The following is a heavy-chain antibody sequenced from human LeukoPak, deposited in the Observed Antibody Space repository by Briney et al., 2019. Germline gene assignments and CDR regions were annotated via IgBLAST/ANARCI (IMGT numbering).Heavy chain of an antibody. V-gene: IGHV3-49*04. Sequence: GRSLRLSCTASGFTFGDYAMSWVRQAPGKGLEWVGFIRSKAYGGTTEYAASVKGRFTISRDDSKSIAYLQMNSLKTEDTAVYYCKRGYYDSSGYYYFDYWGQGTLVTVSS. J-gene: IGHJ4*02. CDR1: GFTFGDYA. D-gene: IGHD3-22*01. CDR3: KRGYYDSSGYYYFDY. CDR2: IRSKAYGGTT.